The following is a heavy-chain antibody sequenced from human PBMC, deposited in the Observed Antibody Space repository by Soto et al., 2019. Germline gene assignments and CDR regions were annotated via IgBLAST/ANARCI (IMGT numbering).Heavy chain of an antibody. CDR2: ISSDGATA. V-gene: IGHV3-74*01. CDR3: ARLHLHGFPKYFHH. D-gene: IGHD4-17*01. CDR1: GFSFSRDW. J-gene: IGHJ1*01. Sequence: GGSLRVFSAASGFSFSRDWMYWLRQSPGKGLEWVSRISSDGATASLPDSVEGRFAVSRDNAKSEVFLQMNSLRVDDTGVYFCARLHLHGFPKYFHHWR.